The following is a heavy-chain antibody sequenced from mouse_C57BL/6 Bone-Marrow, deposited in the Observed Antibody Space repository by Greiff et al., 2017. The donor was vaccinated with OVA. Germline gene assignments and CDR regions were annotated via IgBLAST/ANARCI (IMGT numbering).Heavy chain of an antibody. CDR1: GYTFTSYW. V-gene: IGHV1-50*01. Sequence: QVQLQQSGAELVKPGASVKLSCKASGYTFTSYWMQWVKQRPGQGLEWIGEIDPSDSYTNYNQKFKGKATLTVDTSSSTAYMQLSSLTSEDSAVYYWARSLLRYCYAMDYWGQGTSVTVSS. D-gene: IGHD1-1*01. J-gene: IGHJ4*01. CDR3: ARSLLRYCYAMDY. CDR2: IDPSDSYT.